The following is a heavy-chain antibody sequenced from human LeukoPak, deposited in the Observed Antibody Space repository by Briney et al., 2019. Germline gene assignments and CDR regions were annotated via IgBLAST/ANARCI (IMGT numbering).Heavy chain of an antibody. CDR1: GFTFSSYS. D-gene: IGHD3-22*01. J-gene: IGHJ4*02. CDR3: ARDSGSSGSHPFDY. Sequence: GGSLRLSCAASGFTFSSYSMNWVRQAPGKGLEWVSYISSSSSYIYYADSVKGRFTISRDNAKNSLFLQMNSLRDEDTAVYYCARDSGSSGSHPFDYWGQGTLVTVSS. V-gene: IGHV3-21*01. CDR2: ISSSSSYI.